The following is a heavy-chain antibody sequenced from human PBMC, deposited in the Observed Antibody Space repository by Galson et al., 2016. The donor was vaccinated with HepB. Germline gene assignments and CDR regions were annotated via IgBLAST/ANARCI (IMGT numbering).Heavy chain of an antibody. D-gene: IGHD3-9*01. CDR2: SGSGGPT. J-gene: IGHJ4*02. Sequence: SLRLSCAASGFTFSSYAMSWVRQAPGKGLEWVSSSGSGGPTYYADSVKGRFTISRDNFKNTLSLQMHSLRADDTAVYYCAKSVLEYDILTGYYRRGADFWGQGALVTVSS. CDR1: GFTFSSYA. CDR3: AKSVLEYDILTGYYRRGADF. V-gene: IGHV3-23*01.